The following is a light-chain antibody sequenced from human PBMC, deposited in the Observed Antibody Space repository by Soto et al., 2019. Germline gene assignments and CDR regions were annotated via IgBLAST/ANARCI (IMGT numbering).Light chain of an antibody. J-gene: IGLJ2*01. V-gene: IGLV2-14*01. CDR3: SSYTSSSILL. Sequence: QSALTQPASVSGSPGQSITISCTGTSSDVGGYTYVSWYQQHPGKAPKLMIYDVTNRPSGVSNRLSGSKSGNTASLTISGLQAEDEADYYCSSYTSSSILLFGGGTKLTVL. CDR1: SSDVGGYTY. CDR2: DVT.